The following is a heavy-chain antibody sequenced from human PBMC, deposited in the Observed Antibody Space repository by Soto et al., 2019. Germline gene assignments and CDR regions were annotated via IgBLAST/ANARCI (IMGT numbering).Heavy chain of an antibody. J-gene: IGHJ4*02. CDR1: GGSISSYY. CDR3: AREGPWDRALAYFDY. D-gene: IGHD1-26*01. Sequence: SETLSLTCTVSGGSISSYYWSWIRQPPGKGLEWIGYIYYSGSTNYNPSLKSRVTISVDTSKNQFSLKLSSVTAADTAVYYCAREGPWDRALAYFDYWGQGTLVTVSS. V-gene: IGHV4-59*01. CDR2: IYYSGST.